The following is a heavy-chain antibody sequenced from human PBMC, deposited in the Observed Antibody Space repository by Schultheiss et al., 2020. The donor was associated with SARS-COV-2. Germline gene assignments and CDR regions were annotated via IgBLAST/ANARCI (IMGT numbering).Heavy chain of an antibody. J-gene: IGHJ4*02. D-gene: IGHD1-26*01. CDR2: IIPIFGTA. V-gene: IGHV1-69*13. CDR3: AREGGVGATQYPGESVLFGADY. CDR1: GYTFTSYG. Sequence: SVKVSCKASGYTFTSYGISWVRQAPGQGLEWMGGIIPIFGTANYAQKFQGRVTITADESTSTAYMELSSLRSEDTAVYYCAREGGVGATQYPGESVLFGADYWGQGTLVTVSS.